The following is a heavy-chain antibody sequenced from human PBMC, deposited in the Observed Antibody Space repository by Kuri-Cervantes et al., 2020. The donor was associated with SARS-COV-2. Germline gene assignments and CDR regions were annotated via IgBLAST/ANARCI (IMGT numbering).Heavy chain of an antibody. CDR1: GFTFSGSA. Sequence: GGSLRLSCAASGFTFSGSAMHWVRQASGKGLEWVGRIRSEANSYATAYAASVKGRFTISRDDSKNTAYLQMNSLKTEDTAVYYCTSGAPLGYTTVTNRGDAFDIWGQGTMVTVSS. CDR3: TSGAPLGYTTVTNRGDAFDI. CDR2: IRSEANSYAT. J-gene: IGHJ3*02. D-gene: IGHD4-17*01. V-gene: IGHV3-73*01.